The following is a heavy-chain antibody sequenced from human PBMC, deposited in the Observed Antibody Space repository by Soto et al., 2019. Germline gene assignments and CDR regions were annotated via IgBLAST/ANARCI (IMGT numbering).Heavy chain of an antibody. J-gene: IGHJ2*01. CDR3: ARESHDILTGPPWVWYFDL. Sequence: QVQLQQWGAGPLRPLETLSLTCGVSGGSFSGYYWAWIRQSPGKGLEWIGEINDRGSINYNPSLKSRVSISVGAPKNHYSLNLRSVTAADTAVYSCARESHDILTGPPWVWYFDLWGRGTLVTVSS. V-gene: IGHV4-34*01. CDR1: GGSFSGYY. D-gene: IGHD3-9*01. CDR2: INDRGSI.